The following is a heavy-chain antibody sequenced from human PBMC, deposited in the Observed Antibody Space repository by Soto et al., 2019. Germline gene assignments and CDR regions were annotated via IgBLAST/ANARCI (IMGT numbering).Heavy chain of an antibody. CDR2: IYNSANT. V-gene: IGHV4-30-4*01. CDR3: ARGRYCLTGRCFPNWFDS. J-gene: IGHJ5*01. Sequence: QVQLLESGPGLVKPSQTLSLTCSVSGDSISTVDYFWAWVRQPPGQALEYIGYIYNSANTYYNPSFESRVAISLDTSKSQFSLNVTSLTAADTAVYFCARGRYCLTGRCFPNWFDSWGQGTLVTVSS. CDR1: GDSISTVDYF. D-gene: IGHD2-15*01.